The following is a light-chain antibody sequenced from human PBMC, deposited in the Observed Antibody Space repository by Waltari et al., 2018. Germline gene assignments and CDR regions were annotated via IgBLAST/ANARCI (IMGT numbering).Light chain of an antibody. V-gene: IGLV8-61*01. J-gene: IGLJ3*02. Sequence: QTVETPEPSSLAPTGGPVPLTWAMRSGSFSTTSYAPWYHQTPGQPPRTLWYKAKARSSGVLDRFSGSILGNTAALTITGAESDDESDYYCALYMGSGIWVFGGGTRLTVL. CDR3: ALYMGSGIWV. CDR1: SGSFSTTSY. CDR2: KAK.